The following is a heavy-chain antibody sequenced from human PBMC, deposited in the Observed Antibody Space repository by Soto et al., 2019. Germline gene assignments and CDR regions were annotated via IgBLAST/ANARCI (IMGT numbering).Heavy chain of an antibody. J-gene: IGHJ4*02. CDR2: INPSGGST. D-gene: IGHD3-10*01. CDR1: GYTFTSYY. V-gene: IGHV1-46*01. CDR3: ARDDYGSGSYYSKPLDY. Sequence: QVQLVQSGAEVKKPGASVKVSCKASGYTFTSYYMHWVRQAPGQGLEWMGIINPSGGSTSYAQKLQGRVTMTRDTSTSTVYMELSSLRSEDTAVYYCARDDYGSGSYYSKPLDYWGQGTLVTVSS.